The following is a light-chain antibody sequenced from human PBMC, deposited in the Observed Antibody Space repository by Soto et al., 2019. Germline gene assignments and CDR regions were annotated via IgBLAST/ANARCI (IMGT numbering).Light chain of an antibody. CDR2: EVS. J-gene: IGLJ2*01. Sequence: QSVLTQPPSASGSPGQSVTISCTGTSSDVGAYNYVSWYQQHPGKAPKLIIYEVSKRPSGVPDRFSGSKSGNTASLTVSGLQAEDEADYYCRSSAGNNVGVFGGGTKVTVL. V-gene: IGLV2-8*01. CDR1: SSDVGAYNY. CDR3: RSSAGNNVGV.